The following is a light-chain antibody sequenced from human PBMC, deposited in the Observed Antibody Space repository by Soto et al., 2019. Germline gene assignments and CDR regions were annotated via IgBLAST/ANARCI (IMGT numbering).Light chain of an antibody. Sequence: QSALTQPPSASGSPGQSVTISCTGTSSDVGGYNSVSWYQQHPGRAPKLLIYEVNKRPSGVPDRFSASKSDNTASLTVSGLQAEDEADYFCPHYPASGNLVSGGGT. V-gene: IGLV2-8*01. CDR3: PHYPASGNLV. J-gene: IGLJ3*02. CDR2: EVN. CDR1: SSDVGGYNS.